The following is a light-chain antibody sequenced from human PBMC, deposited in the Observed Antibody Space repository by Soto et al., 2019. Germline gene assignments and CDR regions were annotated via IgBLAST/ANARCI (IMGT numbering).Light chain of an antibody. CDR1: QXXXYSSKNKNY. CDR2: WAA. CDR3: HQYYDSPLT. V-gene: IGKV4-1*01. J-gene: IGKJ5*01. Sequence: VGLTQVPPTLAVXXCERASIKXXSXQXXXYSSKNKNYLNWYQQKPGQPDKLIIYWAAKRESGVTDRLSGSGSGTDFTLTISSVQAQDVAVYYCHQYYDSPLTFGQGARLEI.